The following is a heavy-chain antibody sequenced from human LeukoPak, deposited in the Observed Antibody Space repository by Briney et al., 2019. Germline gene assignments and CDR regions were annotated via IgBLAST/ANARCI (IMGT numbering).Heavy chain of an antibody. CDR1: GFTFTSYW. CDR3: ARGGYGAHMG. V-gene: IGHV3-74*01. D-gene: IGHD4-17*01. J-gene: IGHJ4*02. Sequence: GGSLRLSCAASGFTFTSYWMHWVRQAPGKGLMWVSGINSDGSITGYADSVKGRFTISRDNAKNTWYLQMNSLRAEDTAVYYCARGGYGAHMGWGQGILVTVSS. CDR2: INSDGSIT.